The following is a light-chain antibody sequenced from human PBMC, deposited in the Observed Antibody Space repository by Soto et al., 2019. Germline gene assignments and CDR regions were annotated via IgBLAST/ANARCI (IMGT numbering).Light chain of an antibody. CDR2: DNT. J-gene: IGLJ1*01. Sequence: QSVLTQPPSVSGAPGQRVTISCTGSSSSIGAGYDVHWYQQLPGTAPKLLIYDNTNRPSGVPDRFSGSKSGTSASLAITGLQAEDDADYYCQSFDSSLRGSVFGSGTKLTVL. V-gene: IGLV1-40*01. CDR3: QSFDSSLRGSV. CDR1: SSSIGAGYD.